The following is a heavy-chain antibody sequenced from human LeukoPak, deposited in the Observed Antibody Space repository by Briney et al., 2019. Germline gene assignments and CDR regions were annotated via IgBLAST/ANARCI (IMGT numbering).Heavy chain of an antibody. CDR2: IYYSGST. CDR1: GGSISSSSYY. V-gene: IGHV4-39*07. D-gene: IGHD1-26*01. Sequence: PSETLSLTCTVSGGSISSSSYYWGWIRQPPGKGLEWIGSIYYSGSTYYNPSLKSRVTISVDTSKNQFSLKLSSVTAADTAVYYCARDKRWELLVGYWGQGTLVTVSS. J-gene: IGHJ4*02. CDR3: ARDKRWELLVGY.